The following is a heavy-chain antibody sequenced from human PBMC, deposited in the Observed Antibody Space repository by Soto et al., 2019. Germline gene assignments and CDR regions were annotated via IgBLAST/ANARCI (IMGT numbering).Heavy chain of an antibody. CDR2: IDYIGTT. J-gene: IGHJ4*02. Sequence: QVQLQESGPGLVKHSDTLSLTCTVSGGSVSSGSFFWAWIRQATGKGLEWMGSIDYIGTTYYNPVLGGLFVRSVDRSTYGVALRLNSVTAADTAGDYCAGQIFSGARGLDSHKYWGRGTLVSVSS. CDR3: AGQIFSGARGLDSHKY. V-gene: IGHV4-61*01. D-gene: IGHD3-9*01. CDR1: GGSVSSGSFF.